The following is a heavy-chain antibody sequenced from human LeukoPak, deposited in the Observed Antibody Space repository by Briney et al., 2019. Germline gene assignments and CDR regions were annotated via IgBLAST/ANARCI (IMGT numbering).Heavy chain of an antibody. CDR3: ARDVDEYWSSTSCYRGGDYFDY. J-gene: IGHJ4*02. CDR2: IYTSGST. D-gene: IGHD2-2*01. V-gene: IGHV4-61*02. Sequence: SETLSLTCTVSGGSISSGSYYWSWIRQPAGKGLEWIGRIYTSGSTNYNPPLKSRVTISLDTSKNQFSLKLSSVTAADTAVYYFARDVDEYWSSTSCYRGGDYFDYWGQGTLVTVSS. CDR1: GGSISSGSYY.